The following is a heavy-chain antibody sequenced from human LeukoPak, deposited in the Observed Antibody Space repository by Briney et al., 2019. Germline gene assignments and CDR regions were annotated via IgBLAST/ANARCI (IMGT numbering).Heavy chain of an antibody. CDR1: GFTFSSYA. J-gene: IGHJ6*03. V-gene: IGHV4-34*01. D-gene: IGHD3-16*02. CDR2: INHSGST. Sequence: PGGSLRLSCAASGFTFSSYAMSWIRQPPGKGLEWIGEINHSGSTNYNPSLKSRVTISVDTSKNQFSLKLSSVTAADTAVYYCARGLRHDYVWGSYRSGSHYYYMDVWGKGTTVTVSS. CDR3: ARGLRHDYVWGSYRSGSHYYYMDV.